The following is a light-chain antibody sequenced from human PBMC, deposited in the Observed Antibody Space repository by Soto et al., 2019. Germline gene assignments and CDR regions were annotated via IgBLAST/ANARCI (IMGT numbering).Light chain of an antibody. Sequence: DIQMTQSPSSLSASVGDRVTITCQASQDISKYLDWYQQKPGKAPKLLIYDVSNLQRGVPSRFSGSGSGTDFTFVISSLQPEDIGTYYCQQYDTLPLTFGPGTKVDLK. V-gene: IGKV1-33*01. CDR3: QQYDTLPLT. CDR1: QDISKY. J-gene: IGKJ3*01. CDR2: DVS.